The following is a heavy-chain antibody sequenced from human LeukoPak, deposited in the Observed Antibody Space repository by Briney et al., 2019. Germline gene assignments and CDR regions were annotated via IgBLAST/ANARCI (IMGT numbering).Heavy chain of an antibody. V-gene: IGHV3-74*01. CDR3: ARVVAKTMVSH. CDR1: GFTFSSYW. J-gene: IGHJ4*02. CDR2: INSDGSST. Sequence: PGGSLRLSCAASGFTFSSYWMHWLRQAPGKGLVWVSRINSDGSSTSYADSVKGRFTISRDNAKNTLYLQMNSLRAEDTAVYYCARVVAKTMVSHWGQGTLVTVSS. D-gene: IGHD3-10*01.